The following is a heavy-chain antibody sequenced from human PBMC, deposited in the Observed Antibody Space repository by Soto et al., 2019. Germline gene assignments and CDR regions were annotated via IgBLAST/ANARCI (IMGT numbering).Heavy chain of an antibody. CDR1: GFTFSSYG. D-gene: IGHD5-18*01. V-gene: IGHV3-30*03. Sequence: QPGGSLRLSCAASGFTFSSYGMHWVRQSPGKGLEWVAVISYDGSNKYYADSVKGRFTISRDNSKNTLYLQMNSLRAEDTAVYYCAARGYSYGYIYFDYWGQGTLVTVSS. J-gene: IGHJ4*02. CDR3: AARGYSYGYIYFDY. CDR2: ISYDGSNK.